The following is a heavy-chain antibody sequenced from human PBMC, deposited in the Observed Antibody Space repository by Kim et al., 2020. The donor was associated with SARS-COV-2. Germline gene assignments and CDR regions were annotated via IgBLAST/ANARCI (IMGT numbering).Heavy chain of an antibody. D-gene: IGHD5-12*01. V-gene: IGHV7-4-1*02. CDR3: AREGEGYSGYDWADYYYYGMDV. Sequence: ASVKVSCKASGYTFTSYAMNWVRQAPGQGLEWMGWINTNTGNPTYAQGFTGRFVFSLDTSVSTAYLQISSLKAEDTAVYYCAREGEGYSGYDWADYYYYGMDVWGQGTTVTVSS. CDR1: GYTFTSYA. J-gene: IGHJ6*01. CDR2: INTNTGNP.